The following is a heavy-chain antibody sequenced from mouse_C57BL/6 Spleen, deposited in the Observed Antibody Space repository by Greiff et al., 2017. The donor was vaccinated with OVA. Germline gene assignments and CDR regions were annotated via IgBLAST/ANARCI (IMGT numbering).Heavy chain of an antibody. V-gene: IGHV7-3*01. Sequence: EVKLVESGGGLVQPGGSLSLSCAASGFTFTDYYMSWVRQPPGKALEWLGFIRNKANGYTTEYSASVKGRFTISRDNSQSILYLQMNALRAEDSATYYCARYIYSSWYFDVWGTGTTVTVSS. CDR3: ARYIYSSWYFDV. D-gene: IGHD2-3*01. CDR1: GFTFTDYY. CDR2: IRNKANGYTT. J-gene: IGHJ1*03.